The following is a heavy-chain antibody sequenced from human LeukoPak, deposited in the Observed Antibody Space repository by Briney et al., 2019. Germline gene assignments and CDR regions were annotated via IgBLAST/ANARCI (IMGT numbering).Heavy chain of an antibody. CDR3: ARGSSGWYDAFDI. CDR2: MNPNSGNT. CDR1: GYTFTNYD. J-gene: IGHJ3*02. V-gene: IGHV1-8*03. D-gene: IGHD6-19*01. Sequence: GASVKVSCKASGYTFTNYDINWVRQATGQGLEWMGWMNPNSGNTGYAQKFQGRVTITRNTSISTAYLELSSLRSEDTAVYYCARGSSGWYDAFDIWGQGTMVTVSS.